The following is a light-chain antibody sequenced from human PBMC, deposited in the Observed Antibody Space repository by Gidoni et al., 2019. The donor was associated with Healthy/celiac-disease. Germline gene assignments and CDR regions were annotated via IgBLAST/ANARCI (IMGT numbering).Light chain of an antibody. CDR2: GAS. CDR3: QQYAV. CDR1: QSVSSSY. V-gene: IGKV3-20*01. Sequence: EIVLTQSPGTLSLAPGDRATLSCRASQSVSSSYLAWYQQKPGQAPRLLIYGASSRATGIPDRFSGSGSGTDFTLTISRLEPEDFAVYYCQQYAVFGPGTKVEIK. J-gene: IGKJ3*01.